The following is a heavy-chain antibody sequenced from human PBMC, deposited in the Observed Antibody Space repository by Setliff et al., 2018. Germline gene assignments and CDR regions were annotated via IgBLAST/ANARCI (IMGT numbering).Heavy chain of an antibody. J-gene: IGHJ6*03. CDR2: INPNTGDT. Sequence: GASVKVSCKASGYTFTDYSIHWVRQAPGQGLDWVGWINPNTGDTKHAEKLQGRITMTKDTSITTVYMELTGQTSDNTAVYYCGRHQSSHYMDIWGKGTTVTVSS. D-gene: IGHD2-2*01. CDR3: GRHQSSHYMDI. CDR1: GYTFTDYS. V-gene: IGHV1-2*02.